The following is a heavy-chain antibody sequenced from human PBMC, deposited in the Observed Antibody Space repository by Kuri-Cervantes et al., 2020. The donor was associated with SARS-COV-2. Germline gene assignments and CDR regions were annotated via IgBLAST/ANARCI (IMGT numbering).Heavy chain of an antibody. CDR2: ISSSSSYI. V-gene: IGHV3-21*01. CDR3: ARNRYCSSTSCYMEFSS. CDR1: GFTFSSYS. Sequence: GESLKISCAASGFTFSSYSMNWVRQAPGKGLEWVSSISSSSSYIYYADSVKGRFTISRDNAKNSLYLQMNSLRAEDTAVYYCARNRYCSSTSCYMEFSSWGQGTLVTVSS. D-gene: IGHD2-2*02. J-gene: IGHJ4*02.